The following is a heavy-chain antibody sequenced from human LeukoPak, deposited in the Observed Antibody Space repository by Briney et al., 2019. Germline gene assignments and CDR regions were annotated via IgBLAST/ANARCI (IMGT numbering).Heavy chain of an antibody. J-gene: IGHJ6*02. D-gene: IGHD6-6*01. CDR2: IIPILGIA. CDR3: ARMYARYYGMDV. V-gene: IGHV1-69*04. CDR1: GGTFSSYA. Sequence: SVKVSCKASGGTFSSYAISWVRQAPGQGLEWMGRIIPILGIANYAQKFQGRVTMTRNTSISTAYMELSSLRSEDTAVYYCARMYARYYGMDVWGQGTTVTVSS.